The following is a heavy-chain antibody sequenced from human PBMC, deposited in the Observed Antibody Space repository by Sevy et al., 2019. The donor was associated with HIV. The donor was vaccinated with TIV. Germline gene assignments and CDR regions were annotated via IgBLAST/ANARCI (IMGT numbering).Heavy chain of an antibody. J-gene: IGHJ6*03. Sequence: GGPLRLSCAASGFTFSSYGMHWVRQAPGKGEWVAVIWYDGSNKYYADSVKGRFTISRDNSKNTLYLQMNSLRAEDTAVYYCAKEFGYSYGLYYYYMDVWGKGTTVTVSS. D-gene: IGHD5-18*01. CDR1: GFTFSSYG. CDR3: AKEFGYSYGLYYYYMDV. V-gene: IGHV3-33*06. CDR2: IWYDGSNK.